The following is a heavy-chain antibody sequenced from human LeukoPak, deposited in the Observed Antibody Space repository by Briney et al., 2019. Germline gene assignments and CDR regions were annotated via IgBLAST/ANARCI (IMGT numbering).Heavy chain of an antibody. V-gene: IGHV4-34*01. CDR2: INHGGST. D-gene: IGHD6-13*01. CDR1: RGPSTVHY. J-gene: IGHJ6*03. CDR3: ARGGQYMSARWYGGAYYYMDV. Sequence: SETLSLTCAFSRGPSTVHYWSWIRQSPGKGLEWIGDINHGGSTSYTSSFQRRVTISLDTSKNQISLKSSSVTAADTGVYFCARGGQYMSARWYGGAYYYMDVWGKGTTVTVSS.